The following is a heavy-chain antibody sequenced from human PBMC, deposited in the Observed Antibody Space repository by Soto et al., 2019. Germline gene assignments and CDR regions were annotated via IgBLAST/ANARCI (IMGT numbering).Heavy chain of an antibody. J-gene: IGHJ4*02. D-gene: IGHD3-22*01. V-gene: IGHV1-3*01. CDR3: TRDPHYYDTTGYCLDY. CDR1: GYTFSTYA. CDR2: INGDNGNT. Sequence: QVQLVQSGAEVKKPGASVKVSCKASGYTFSTYAMHWVRQAPGQRLEWMGWINGDNGNTRYSQKFQGRVTITRDTSASTAYMELSSQRSEDTAVYYCTRDPHYYDTTGYCLDYWGQGTLVTVSS.